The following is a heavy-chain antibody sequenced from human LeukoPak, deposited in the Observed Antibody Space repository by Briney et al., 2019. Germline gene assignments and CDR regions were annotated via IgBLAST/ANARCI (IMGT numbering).Heavy chain of an antibody. J-gene: IGHJ6*02. CDR3: ARHSIVGYYYYYYGMDV. D-gene: IGHD2-15*01. V-gene: IGHV4-59*08. CDR1: GGSISSYY. CDR2: IYYSGST. Sequence: PSETLSLTCTVSGGSISSYYWSWIRQPPGKGLEWIGYIYYSGSTNYNPSLKSRVTISVDTSKNQFSLKLSFVTAADTAVYYCARHSIVGYYYYYYGMDVWGQGTTVTVSS.